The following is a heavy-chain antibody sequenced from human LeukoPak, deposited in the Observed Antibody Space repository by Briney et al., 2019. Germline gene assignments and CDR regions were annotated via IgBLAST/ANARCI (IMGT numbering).Heavy chain of an antibody. CDR1: GFSFSSYW. V-gene: IGHV3-74*01. CDR3: AREFRGAFDI. CDR2: IKSDGTRT. Sequence: GGSLRLSCAGSGFSFSSYWMHWVRQAPGKGLVWVSRIKSDGTRTDYADSVKGRFTISRDNAKNTLYVQMNSLRAEDTAVYYCAREFRGAFDIWGQGTMVTVSS. J-gene: IGHJ3*02.